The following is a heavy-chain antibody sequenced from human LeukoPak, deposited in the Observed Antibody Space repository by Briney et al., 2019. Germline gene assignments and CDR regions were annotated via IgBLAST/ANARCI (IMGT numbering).Heavy chain of an antibody. J-gene: IGHJ4*02. CDR3: AREFRSELRLGELSSDY. D-gene: IGHD3-16*02. Sequence: ASVKVSCKASGYTFTSYHINWVRQATGQGLEWVGWMNPNNSDIGYAQKLQGRVTMTTDTSTSTAYMELRSLRSDDTAVYYCAREFRSELRLGELSSDYWGQGTLVTVSS. CDR1: GYTFTSYH. V-gene: IGHV1-8*01. CDR2: MNPNNSDI.